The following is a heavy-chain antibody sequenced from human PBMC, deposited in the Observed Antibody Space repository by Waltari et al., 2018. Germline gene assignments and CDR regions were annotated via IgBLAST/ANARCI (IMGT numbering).Heavy chain of an antibody. CDR1: GYTFTGYY. CDR2: INPNSGGT. CDR3: ARGEAYCGGDCYSISHDY. D-gene: IGHD2-21*01. Sequence: QVQLVQSGAEVKKPGASVKVSCKASGYTFTGYYMHWVRQAPGQGLEWMGRINPNSGGTNYAQKFQGRVTMTRDTSISTAYMELSRLRSDDTAVYYCARGEAYCGGDCYSISHDYWGQGTLVTVSS. V-gene: IGHV1-2*06. J-gene: IGHJ4*02.